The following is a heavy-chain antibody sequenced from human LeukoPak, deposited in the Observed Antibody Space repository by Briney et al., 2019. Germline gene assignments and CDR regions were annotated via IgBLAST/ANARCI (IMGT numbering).Heavy chain of an antibody. Sequence: SETLSLTCTVSGGSISSGGYYWSWIRQHPGKGLEWIGSIYYSGSTYYNPSLKSRVTISVDTSKNQFSLKLSSVTAADTAVYYCARRSGTEERGYFDYWGQGTLVTVSS. CDR3: ARRSGTEERGYFDY. D-gene: IGHD1-1*01. CDR2: IYYSGST. V-gene: IGHV4-31*03. J-gene: IGHJ4*02. CDR1: GGSISSGGYY.